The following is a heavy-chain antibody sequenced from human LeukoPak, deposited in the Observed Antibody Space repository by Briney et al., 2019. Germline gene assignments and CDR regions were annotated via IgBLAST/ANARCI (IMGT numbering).Heavy chain of an antibody. CDR3: ARAPVTSCRGAFCYPFDL. CDR1: GFTFSSYG. Sequence: GGSLRLSCAASGFTFSSYGMSWVRQASGKGLEWVSAISGSGGSTYYADSVKGRFTISRDNSKNTLYLQMNRLRVEDAALYYCARAPVTSCRGAFCYPFDLWGQGVLVTVSS. V-gene: IGHV3-23*01. D-gene: IGHD2-21*01. J-gene: IGHJ4*02. CDR2: ISGSGGST.